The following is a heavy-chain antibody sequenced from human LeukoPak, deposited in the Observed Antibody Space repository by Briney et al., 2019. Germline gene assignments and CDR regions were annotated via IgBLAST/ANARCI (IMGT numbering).Heavy chain of an antibody. CDR2: ISSSGSTI. V-gene: IGHV3-48*03. Sequence: GGSLRLSCAASGFTFSSYEMNWVRQAPGKGLEWVSYISSSGSTIYYADSVKGRFTISRDNAKNSLYLQMNSLRAEDTAVYYCARILSMNSYWGQGTLVAVSS. CDR3: ARILSMNSY. D-gene: IGHD3-9*01. CDR1: GFTFSSYE. J-gene: IGHJ4*02.